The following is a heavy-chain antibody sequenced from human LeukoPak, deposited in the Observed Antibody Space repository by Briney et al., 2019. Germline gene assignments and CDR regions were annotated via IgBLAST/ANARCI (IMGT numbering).Heavy chain of an antibody. CDR2: IIPILGIA. Sequence: GSSVKVSCKASGGTFSSYAISWVRQAPGQGLEWMGRIIPILGIANYAQKFQGRVTITADKSTSTAYMELSSLRSEDTAVYYCASPYKPTYYYYYGMDVWGQGTTVTVSS. V-gene: IGHV1-69*04. D-gene: IGHD1-14*01. J-gene: IGHJ6*02. CDR1: GGTFSSYA. CDR3: ASPYKPTYYYYYGMDV.